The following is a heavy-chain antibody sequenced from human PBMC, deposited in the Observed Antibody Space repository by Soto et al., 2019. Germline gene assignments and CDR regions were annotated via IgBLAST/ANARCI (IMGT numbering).Heavy chain of an antibody. CDR3: ARAGFGVRGVIIPSYYYGMDV. J-gene: IGHJ6*02. V-gene: IGHV1-8*01. D-gene: IGHD3-10*01. CDR1: GYTFTSYD. Sequence: ASVKVSCKASGYTFTSYDINWVRQATGQGLEWMGWMNPNSGNTGYAQKFQGRVTMTRNTSISTAYMELSSLRSEDTAVYYCARAGFGVRGVIIPSYYYGMDVWGQGTTVTVSS. CDR2: MNPNSGNT.